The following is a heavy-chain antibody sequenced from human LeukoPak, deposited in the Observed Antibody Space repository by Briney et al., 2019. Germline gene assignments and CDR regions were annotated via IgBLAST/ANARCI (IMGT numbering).Heavy chain of an antibody. CDR3: AKDQGHSRGYVSHY. V-gene: IGHV3-23*01. D-gene: IGHD3-22*01. J-gene: IGHJ4*02. CDR2: ISGSGDST. Sequence: GGSLRLSCAASGFSFSNYGMNWVCQAPGKGLEWVSTISGSGDSTYYADSVKGRFTISRDNSKNTLYLQMNSLRDDDTAVYYCAKDQGHSRGYVSHYWGQGTLVTVSS. CDR1: GFSFSNYG.